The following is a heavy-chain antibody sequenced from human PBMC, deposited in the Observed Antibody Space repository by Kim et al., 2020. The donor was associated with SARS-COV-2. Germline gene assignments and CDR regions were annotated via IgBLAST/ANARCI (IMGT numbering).Heavy chain of an antibody. V-gene: IGHV2-70*01. CDR3: TRSPQARSGTFDY. Sequence: YNASLKTRLTISKDTSKNQVVLTMTNMDPVDTATYYCTRSPQARSGTFDYWGQGTLVTVSS. J-gene: IGHJ4*02. D-gene: IGHD1-26*01.